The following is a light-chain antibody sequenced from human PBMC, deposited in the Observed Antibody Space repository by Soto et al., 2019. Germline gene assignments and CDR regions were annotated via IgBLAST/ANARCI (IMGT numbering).Light chain of an antibody. V-gene: IGKV3-20*01. CDR1: QSVSNNY. CDR2: GAS. Sequence: EIVLTQSLGTLSLSPGERATLSCRASQSVSNNYLAWYQQKPGQAPRLLIYGASNRATGIPDRFSGSGSGTDFTLTISRLEPEDFAVYYCQRYGGPSWTFGQGTKVDI. J-gene: IGKJ1*01. CDR3: QRYGGPSWT.